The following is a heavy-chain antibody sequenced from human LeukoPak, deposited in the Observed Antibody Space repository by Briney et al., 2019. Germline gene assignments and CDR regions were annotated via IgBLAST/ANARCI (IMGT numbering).Heavy chain of an antibody. V-gene: IGHV4-31*03. Sequence: SETLSLTCTVSCGSISSGGYYWSWIRQHPGKGLEWIGYIYYSGSTYYNPSLKSRVTISVDTSKNQFSLKLSSVTAADTAVYYCARDRPHTNYYYYGMDVWGQGTTVTVSS. CDR3: ARDRPHTNYYYYGMDV. CDR1: CGSISSGGYY. CDR2: IYYSGST. J-gene: IGHJ6*02. D-gene: IGHD3-3*01.